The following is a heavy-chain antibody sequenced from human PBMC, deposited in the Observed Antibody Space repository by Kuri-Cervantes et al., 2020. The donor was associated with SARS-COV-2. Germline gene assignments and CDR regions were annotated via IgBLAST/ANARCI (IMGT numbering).Heavy chain of an antibody. CDR3: ARALPGNWFDP. CDR1: DDSISSSNW. V-gene: IGHV4-4*02. J-gene: IGHJ5*02. CDR2: IYHSGST. Sequence: SETLSLTCAVSDDSISSSNWWSWVRQPPGKGLEWIVAIYHSGSTYYNPSLKSRVIISVDKSKNQFSLKLSSVTAADTAVYYCARALPGNWFDPWGQGTLVTVSS.